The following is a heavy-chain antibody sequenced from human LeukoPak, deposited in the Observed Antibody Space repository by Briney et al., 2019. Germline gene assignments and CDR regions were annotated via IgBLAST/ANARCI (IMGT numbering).Heavy chain of an antibody. J-gene: IGHJ6*03. D-gene: IGHD2-21*02. Sequence: GGSLRLSCAASGFTFNSYAMHWVRQAPGKGLEYISGISSNGGSTYYANSVKGRFTISRDNSKNTLFLRMGSLRAEDMAVYYCARGPGVTSYYYYYMDVWGKGTTVTISS. CDR2: ISSNGGST. V-gene: IGHV3-64*01. CDR1: GFTFNSYA. CDR3: ARGPGVTSYYYYYMDV.